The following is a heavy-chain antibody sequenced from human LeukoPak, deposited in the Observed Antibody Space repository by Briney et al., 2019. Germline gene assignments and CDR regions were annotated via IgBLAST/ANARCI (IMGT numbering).Heavy chain of an antibody. J-gene: IGHJ3*02. V-gene: IGHV4-59*08. D-gene: IGHD3-3*01. CDR2: MYNSGRTT. Sequence: SETLSLTCTVSGGSISSYYWSWIRQPPGKGLEWIGYMYNSGRTTNYNPSLKSRVTISVDRSKNQFSLKLSSVTAADTAVYYCARTRDDGASDIWGHGTMVTVSS. CDR3: ARTRDDGASDI. CDR1: GGSISSYY.